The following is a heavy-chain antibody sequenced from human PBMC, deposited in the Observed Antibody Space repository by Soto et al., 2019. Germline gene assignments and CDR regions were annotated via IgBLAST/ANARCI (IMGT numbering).Heavy chain of an antibody. V-gene: IGHV4-59*01. J-gene: IGHJ3*02. CDR1: GGSISSYY. CDR3: ARGWGGAFDI. Sequence: SETLSLTCTVSGGSISSYYWSWIRQPPGKGLEWIGYIYYRGSTNYNPSLKSRVTISVDTSKNQFSLKLSSVTAADSAVYYCARGWGGAFDIWGQGTMVTVSS. D-gene: IGHD3-10*01. CDR2: IYYRGST.